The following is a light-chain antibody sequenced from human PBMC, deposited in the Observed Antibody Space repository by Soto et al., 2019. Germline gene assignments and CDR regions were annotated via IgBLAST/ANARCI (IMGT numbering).Light chain of an antibody. Sequence: DIQMTQSPSSLSASVGDRVTITCRASQDISNYLAWYQQKPGKVPKLLIYATSTLQSGVPSRFSGSRSGTDFTLTISILQPEDVASYYCQKYESASTWLFGQGTKVEIK. J-gene: IGKJ1*01. CDR1: QDISNY. CDR3: QKYESASTWL. V-gene: IGKV1-27*01. CDR2: ATS.